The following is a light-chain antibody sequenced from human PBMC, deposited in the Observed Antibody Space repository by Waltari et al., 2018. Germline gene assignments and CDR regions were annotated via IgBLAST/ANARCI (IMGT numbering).Light chain of an antibody. Sequence: DIQMTQSPSSLSESVGDRVTVTCRASQGISKELSWYQQKPGKAPALLIYDASSLQTGDSSRFSGSGSGTDFTLAIRSLQPEDVATYYCRQDYTTPYSFGQRTKVEIK. CDR2: DAS. CDR3: RQDYTTPYS. CDR1: QGISKE. V-gene: IGKV1-27*01. J-gene: IGKJ2*03.